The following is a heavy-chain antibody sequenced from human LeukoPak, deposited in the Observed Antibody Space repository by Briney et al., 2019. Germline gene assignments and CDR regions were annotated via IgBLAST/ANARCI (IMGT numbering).Heavy chain of an antibody. CDR2: IYSSGST. CDR3: ARQREYYESSGYYSFDY. CDR1: GGSISTYY. Sequence: SETLSLTCTVSGGSISTYYWSWIRQPPGKGLEWIGYIYSSGSTNYNPSLKSRVTISVDTSKNQFSMKLSSVTAADTAVYYCARQREYYESSGYYSFDYWGQGTLVTVSS. V-gene: IGHV4-59*08. J-gene: IGHJ4*02. D-gene: IGHD3-22*01.